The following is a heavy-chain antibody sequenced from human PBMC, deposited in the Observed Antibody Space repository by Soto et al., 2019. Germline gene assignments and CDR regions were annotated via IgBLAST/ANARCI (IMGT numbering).Heavy chain of an antibody. V-gene: IGHV3-30-3*01. CDR2: ISYDGSNK. CDR3: ARGPMVSSSSSIDY. CDR1: GFTFSSYA. D-gene: IGHD6-6*01. Sequence: RGSLRLSCAASGFTFSSYAMHWVRQAPGKGLEWVAVISYDGSNKYYAASVKGRFTISGDNSKNTLYLQMNSLRAEDTAVYCCARGPMVSSSSSIDYWGQGILVTVSS. J-gene: IGHJ4*02.